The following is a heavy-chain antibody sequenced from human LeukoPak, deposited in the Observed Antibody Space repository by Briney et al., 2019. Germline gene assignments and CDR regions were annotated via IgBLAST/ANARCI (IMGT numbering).Heavy chain of an antibody. CDR3: ARDPRGPIGYDSSGRDTFDY. Sequence: ASLKVSCKTSGYTFTHYVISWVRQAPGQGLEWMGRISPYNGNTKYAQKFQGRVTITADKSTSTAYMELSSLRSEDTAVYYCARDPRGPIGYDSSGRDTFDYWGQGTLVTVSS. D-gene: IGHD3-22*01. CDR1: GYTFTHYV. V-gene: IGHV1-18*01. J-gene: IGHJ4*02. CDR2: ISPYNGNT.